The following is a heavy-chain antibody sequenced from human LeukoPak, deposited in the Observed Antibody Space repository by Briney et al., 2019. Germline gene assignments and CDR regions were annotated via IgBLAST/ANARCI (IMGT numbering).Heavy chain of an antibody. CDR1: GFTFSSYS. V-gene: IGHV3-48*01. D-gene: IGHD5-12*01. CDR2: ISSSSSTI. Sequence: TGGSLRLSCAASGFTFSSYSMNWVRQAPGKGLEWVSYISSSSSTIYYADSVKGRFTISRDNAKNSLYLQMNSLRAEDTAVYYCARDTATSNYYYYYYMDVWGKGTTVTVSS. CDR3: ARDTATSNYYYYYYMDV. J-gene: IGHJ6*03.